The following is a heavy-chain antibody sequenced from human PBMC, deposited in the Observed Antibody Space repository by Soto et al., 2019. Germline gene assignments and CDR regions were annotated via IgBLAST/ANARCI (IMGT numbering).Heavy chain of an antibody. CDR2: IIPILGIA. V-gene: IGHV1-69*02. CDR1: GYTFTSYY. D-gene: IGHD3-10*01. CDR3: ARLLTGNRYAFDI. J-gene: IGHJ3*02. Sequence: SVKVSCXASGYTFTSYYMHWVRQAPGQGLEWMGRIIPILGIANYAQKFQGRVTITADKSTSTAYMELSSLRSEDTAVYYCARLLTGNRYAFDIWGQGTMVTVSS.